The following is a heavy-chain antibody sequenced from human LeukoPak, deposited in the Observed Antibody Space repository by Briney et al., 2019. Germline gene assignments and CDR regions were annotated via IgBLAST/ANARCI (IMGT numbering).Heavy chain of an antibody. CDR3: ARANYGDSFRWFDP. D-gene: IGHD4-17*01. V-gene: IGHV1-69*13. CDR2: IIPIFGTA. CDR1: GGTFSSYA. J-gene: IGHJ5*02. Sequence: GASVKVSCKASGGTFSSYAISWVRQAPGQGLEWMGGIIPIFGTANYAQKFQGRVTITADESTSTAYMELSSLRSEDTAVYYCARANYGDSFRWFDPWGQGTLVTVSS.